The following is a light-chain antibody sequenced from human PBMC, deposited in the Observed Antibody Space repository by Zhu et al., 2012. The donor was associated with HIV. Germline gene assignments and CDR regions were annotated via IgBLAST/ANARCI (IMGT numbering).Light chain of an antibody. V-gene: IGKV1-9*01. CDR2: AAS. CDR3: QQLNDYSLT. J-gene: IGKJ4*01. Sequence: DIQLTQSPSFLSASVGDRVTITCRASQGISSYLAWYQHKPGKAPKLLIYAASTLQSGVPSRFSGSGSGTEFTLTINSLQPEDFASYYCQQLNDYSLTFGGGTKVEIK. CDR1: QGISSY.